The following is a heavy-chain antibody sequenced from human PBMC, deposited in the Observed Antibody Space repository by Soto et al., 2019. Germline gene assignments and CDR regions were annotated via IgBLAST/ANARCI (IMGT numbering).Heavy chain of an antibody. CDR2: IDWDDDK. CDR1: GFSRSTSGMC. D-gene: IGHD2-2*01. Sequence: SGPTLVNTTQTLTLTSTVSGFSRSTSGMCVSWIRQPPGKALEWLALIDWDDDKYYSTSLKTRLTISKDTSKNQVVLTMTNMDPVDTDAYYCARFTVVVPAGRREKEGDDCHRSTSNFYDGMDDWGQGTLVTVSS. CDR3: ARFTVVVPAGRREKEGDDCHRSTSNFYDGMDD. J-gene: IGHJ6*02. V-gene: IGHV2-70*01.